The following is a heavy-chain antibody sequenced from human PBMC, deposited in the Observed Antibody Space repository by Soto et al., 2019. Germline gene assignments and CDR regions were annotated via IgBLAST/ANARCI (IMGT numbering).Heavy chain of an antibody. Sequence: GGSLRLSCAASGFTFSSYAMSWVRQAPGKGLEWVSAISGSGGSTYYADSVKGRFTISRDNSKNTLYLQMNSLRAEDTAVYYCAKDPYKATYYADYYYYYMDVWGKGTTVTVSS. J-gene: IGHJ6*03. D-gene: IGHD1-26*01. V-gene: IGHV3-23*01. CDR1: GFTFSSYA. CDR2: ISGSGGST. CDR3: AKDPYKATYYADYYYYYMDV.